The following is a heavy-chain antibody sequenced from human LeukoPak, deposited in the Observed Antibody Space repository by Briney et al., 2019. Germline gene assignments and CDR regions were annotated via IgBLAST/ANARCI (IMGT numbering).Heavy chain of an antibody. CDR2: IGIDSGNT. Sequence: GGSLRLSCAASGFTFSDCMNWVRQAPGKGLEWISYIGIDSGNTNYADSVKGRFTISGDKAKNSLYLQMNSLRAEDTAVYYCARAGYSGYDFTGPFDYWGQGTLVTVSS. CDR1: GFTFSDC. V-gene: IGHV3-48*01. CDR3: ARAGYSGYDFTGPFDY. D-gene: IGHD5-12*01. J-gene: IGHJ4*02.